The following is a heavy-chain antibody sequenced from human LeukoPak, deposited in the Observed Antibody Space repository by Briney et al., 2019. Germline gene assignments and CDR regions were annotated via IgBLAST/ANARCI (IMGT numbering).Heavy chain of an antibody. CDR3: ARDQPALDY. Sequence: GASVKASCKASGYTFTGFYMHWVRQAPGQGLEWMGWINLNSGDTDYTQKFQGRVTMTRDTSISTACMELSRLTSDDTAVYYCARDQPALDYWGQGTLVTVSS. CDR1: GYTFTGFY. V-gene: IGHV1-2*02. CDR2: INLNSGDT. J-gene: IGHJ4*02.